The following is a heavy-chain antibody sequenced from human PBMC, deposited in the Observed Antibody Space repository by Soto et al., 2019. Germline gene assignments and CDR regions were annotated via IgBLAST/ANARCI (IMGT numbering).Heavy chain of an antibody. Sequence: EVQLVESGGGLVQPGGSLRLSCVASGFTFSAYWMSWVRQAPGKGLEWVANIKEDGSEKYYVDSVKGRFTISRDNAKNSLYLEMNSLRAEDTAVYYCARPGFDYWGQGTLVTVSS. V-gene: IGHV3-7*01. J-gene: IGHJ4*02. CDR3: ARPGFDY. CDR1: GFTFSAYW. CDR2: IKEDGSEK.